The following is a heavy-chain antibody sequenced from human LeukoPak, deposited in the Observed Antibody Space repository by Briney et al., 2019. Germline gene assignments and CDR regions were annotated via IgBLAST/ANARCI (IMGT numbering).Heavy chain of an antibody. Sequence: SVTVSCKASGYTFTSYGISWVRQAPGQGLEWMGGIIPIFGTANYAQKFQGRVTITADESTSTAYMELSSLRSEDTAVYYCARSPYCSSTSCYAAAAGPFDYWGQGTLVTVSS. CDR3: ARSPYCSSTSCYAAAAGPFDY. CDR2: IIPIFGTA. D-gene: IGHD2-2*01. CDR1: GYTFTSYG. J-gene: IGHJ4*02. V-gene: IGHV1-69*13.